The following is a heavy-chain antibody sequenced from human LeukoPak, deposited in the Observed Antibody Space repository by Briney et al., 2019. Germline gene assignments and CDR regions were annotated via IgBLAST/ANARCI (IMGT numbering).Heavy chain of an antibody. CDR1: GFTFSSYS. CDR2: ISSSSSTI. CDR3: ARNHVVGYSSSSGAAFDI. Sequence: GGSLRLSCAASGFTFSSYSMNWVRQAPGKGLEWVSYISSSSSTIYYADSVKGRFTISRDNAKNSLYLQMNSLRAEDTAVYYCARNHVVGYSSSSGAAFDIWGQGTMVTVSS. V-gene: IGHV3-48*04. D-gene: IGHD6-6*01. J-gene: IGHJ3*02.